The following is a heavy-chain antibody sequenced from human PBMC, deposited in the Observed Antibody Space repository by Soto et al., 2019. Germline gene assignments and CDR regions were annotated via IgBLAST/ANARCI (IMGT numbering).Heavy chain of an antibody. CDR2: ISAYNGNT. CDR3: ARDLGGSTPSNWFDP. CDR1: GYTFTSYG. V-gene: IGHV1-18*04. J-gene: IGHJ5*02. Sequence: ASVKVSCKASGYTFTSYGISWVRQAPGQGLEWMGWISAYNGNTNYAQKLQGRVTMTTDTSTSTAYMELRSLRSDDTAVYYWARDLGGSTPSNWFDPWGQGTLVTVSS.